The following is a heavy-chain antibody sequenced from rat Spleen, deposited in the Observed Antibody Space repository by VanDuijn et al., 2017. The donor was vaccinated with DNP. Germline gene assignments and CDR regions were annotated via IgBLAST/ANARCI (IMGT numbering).Heavy chain of an antibody. CDR3: ARQGRGAYAMDA. J-gene: IGHJ4*01. V-gene: IGHV5-25*01. Sequence: EVQLVESGGGLVQPGRSLKLSCAASGFTFSNYYMAWVRQAPKKGLEWVATISTSGSRTYYPDSVKGRFTISRDNAKSSLYLQMNSLKSEDTATYYCARQGRGAYAMDAWGQGTSVTVSS. D-gene: IGHD4-3*01. CDR1: GFTFSNYY. CDR2: ISTSGSRT.